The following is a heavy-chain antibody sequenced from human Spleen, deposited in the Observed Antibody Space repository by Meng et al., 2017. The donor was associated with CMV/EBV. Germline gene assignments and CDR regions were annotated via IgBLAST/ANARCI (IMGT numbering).Heavy chain of an antibody. CDR3: ARDLEGLHCFDP. V-gene: IGHV1-2*06. J-gene: IGHJ5*02. CDR1: GYTFSDYY. Sequence: ASVKVSCKASGYTFSDYYMQWVRQAPGQGLEWMGRINPNSGGTTYARKFQGRVTMTRDTSISTAYMELSRLRSDDTAVYYCARDLEGLHCFDPWGQGTLVTVSS. CDR2: INPNSGGT.